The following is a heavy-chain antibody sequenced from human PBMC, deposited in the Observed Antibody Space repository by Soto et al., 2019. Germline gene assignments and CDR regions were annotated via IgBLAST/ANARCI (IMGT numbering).Heavy chain of an antibody. CDR1: GVTLKNSA. V-gene: IGHV1-69*13. CDR3: GRGGSWAKVDS. D-gene: IGHD6-13*01. J-gene: IGHJ4*02. Sequence: EASVKVSCKASGVTLKNSALSWVRQAPGQGLEWMGGFIPVFGPALYAQKFQGRVTITADESTNTAFLDVSSLRSEDTAVYYCGRGGSWAKVDSWGRGTLVTVSS. CDR2: FIPVFGPA.